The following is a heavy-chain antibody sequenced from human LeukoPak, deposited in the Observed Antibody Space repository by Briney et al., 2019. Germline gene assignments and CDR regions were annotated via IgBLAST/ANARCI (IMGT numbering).Heavy chain of an antibody. Sequence: GRSLRLSCAASGFTFSSYGMHWVRQAPGKGLEWVAVMSNDGSNKYYADSVKGRFTISRDNSKNTLYLQMNSLRAEDTAIYYCAKSVIAAAGQRGYFDYWGQGTLVTVSS. CDR1: GFTFSSYG. CDR2: MSNDGSNK. J-gene: IGHJ4*02. CDR3: AKSVIAAAGQRGYFDY. D-gene: IGHD6-13*01. V-gene: IGHV3-30*18.